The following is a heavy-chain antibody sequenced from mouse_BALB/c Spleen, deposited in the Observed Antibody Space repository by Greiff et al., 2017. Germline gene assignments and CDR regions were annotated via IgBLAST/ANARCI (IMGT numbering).Heavy chain of an antibody. CDR3: AREGYGGAMDY. CDR1: GFTFSDYY. CDR2: ISDGGSYT. J-gene: IGHJ4*01. Sequence: DVMLVESGGGLVKPGGSLKLSCAASGFTFSDYYMYWVRQTPEKRLEWVATISDGGSYTYYPDSVKGRFTISRDNAKNNLYLQMSSLKSEDTAMYYCAREGYGGAMDYWGQGTSVTVSS. D-gene: IGHD1-1*02. V-gene: IGHV5-4*02.